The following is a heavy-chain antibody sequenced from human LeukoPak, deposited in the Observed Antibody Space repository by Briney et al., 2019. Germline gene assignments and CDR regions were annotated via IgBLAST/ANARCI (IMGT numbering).Heavy chain of an antibody. D-gene: IGHD3-3*01. CDR3: ARSSWSGYSNCDY. V-gene: IGHV1-3*01. CDR2: INAGNGNT. CDR1: GYTFTSYA. J-gene: IGHJ4*02. Sequence: GASVKVSCKASGYTFTSYAMHWVRQAPGQRLEWMGWINAGNGNTKYSQKFQGRVTITRDTSASTTYMELSRLRSDDTAVYYCARSSWSGYSNCDYWGQGTLVTVSS.